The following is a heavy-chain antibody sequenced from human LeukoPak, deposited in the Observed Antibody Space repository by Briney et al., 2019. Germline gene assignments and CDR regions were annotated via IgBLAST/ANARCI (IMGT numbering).Heavy chain of an antibody. V-gene: IGHV1-2*02. CDR1: GYTFTGYY. D-gene: IGHD3-22*01. CDR3: AREVVITNWFDP. CDR2: INPNSGGT. J-gene: IGHJ5*02. Sequence: ASVKVSCKASGYTFTGYYMHWVRQAPGQGLEWMGWINPNSGGTNYAQKFQGRVTMTRDTSSSTAYMELSRLRSDDTAVYYCAREVVITNWFDPWGQGTLVTVSS.